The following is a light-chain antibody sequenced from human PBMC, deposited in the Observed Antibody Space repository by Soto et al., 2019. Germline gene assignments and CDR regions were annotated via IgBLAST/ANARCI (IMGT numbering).Light chain of an antibody. CDR1: LSVGGNY. Sequence: EIVLTQSPGSLSLSPGERATLSCRASLSVGGNYLAWYQQKPGQAPRLLIFGASSRATGIPDRFSGSGSGTDFTLTISSLEPEDIAAYYCQQYDNSRWTFGQGTKVEIK. CDR2: GAS. V-gene: IGKV3-20*01. CDR3: QQYDNSRWT. J-gene: IGKJ1*01.